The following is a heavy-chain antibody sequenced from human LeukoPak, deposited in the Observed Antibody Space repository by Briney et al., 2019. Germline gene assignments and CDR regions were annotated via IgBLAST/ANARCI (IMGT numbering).Heavy chain of an antibody. CDR3: TTTRVGSTRGFAWGDY. Sequence: SGGSLRLSCAASGFTFSNAWMSWVRQAPGKGLEWVGRIKSKTDGGTTDYAAPVKGRFTISRDDSKNTLYLQMNSLKTEDTAVYYCTTTRVGSTRGFAWGDYWGQGTLVTVSS. D-gene: IGHD2-2*01. CDR1: GFTFSNAW. CDR2: IKSKTDGGTT. J-gene: IGHJ4*02. V-gene: IGHV3-15*01.